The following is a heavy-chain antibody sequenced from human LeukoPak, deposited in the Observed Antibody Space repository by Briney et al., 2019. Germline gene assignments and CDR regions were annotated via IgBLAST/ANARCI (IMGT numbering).Heavy chain of an antibody. CDR3: ARDQSVRLLQTSSTYFKHVFAI. J-gene: IGHJ3*02. CDR1: GYTFTNYG. D-gene: IGHD6-13*01. Sequence: ASVTVSCKTSGYTFTNYGISWVRQAPGLGLEWMGWISAYNGNTNYAQKVQGRVTMTTDTSTSTAYMELRSLRFDDTAVYYCARDQSVRLLQTSSTYFKHVFAIWGQGSMVTASS. CDR2: ISAYNGNT. V-gene: IGHV1-18*01.